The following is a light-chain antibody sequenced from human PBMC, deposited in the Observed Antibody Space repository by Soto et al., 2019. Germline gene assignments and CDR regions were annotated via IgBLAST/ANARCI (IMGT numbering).Light chain of an antibody. CDR2: GAS. J-gene: IGKJ3*01. CDR3: QQYGSSPLFI. V-gene: IGKV3-20*01. Sequence: EIVLTQSPGTLSLSPGERATLSCRASQSVSSSYLAWYQQKPGQAPRLLIYGASSRATGIPDRFCGSGSGTDFTLTISRLEPEDFAVYYCQQYGSSPLFIFGPGTKVDIK. CDR1: QSVSSSY.